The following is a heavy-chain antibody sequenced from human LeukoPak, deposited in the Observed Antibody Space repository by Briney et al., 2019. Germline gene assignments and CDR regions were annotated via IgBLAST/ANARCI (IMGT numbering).Heavy chain of an antibody. V-gene: IGHV3-23*01. CDR3: ATDREGDPSAYYLV. D-gene: IGHD3-22*01. CDR2: ISDNGGRT. CDR1: GFTFSGYA. J-gene: IGHJ4*02. Sequence: GGSLRLSCAASGFTFSGYATSWARQAPGKGLEWVSTISDNGGRTYYADSVKGRFTISRDNSKNTLFLQMNSLRAEDSAVYYCATDREGDPSAYYLVGGQGTLITVSS.